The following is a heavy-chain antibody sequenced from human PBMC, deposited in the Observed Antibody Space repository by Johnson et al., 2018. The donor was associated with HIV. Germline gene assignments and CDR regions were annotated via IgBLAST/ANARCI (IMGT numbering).Heavy chain of an antibody. J-gene: IGHJ3*02. Sequence: VQLVESGGGLVQPGRSLRLSCAASGFTFDDYAMHWVRQAPGKGLEWVSRISWNTGRIDYADYVKGRFTISRDNAKNSLYLQMNSLRAEDTALYYCAKDKGMIVPVRAFDIWGQGTMVTVSS. CDR2: ISWNTGRI. D-gene: IGHD3-22*01. CDR1: GFTFDDYA. V-gene: IGHV3-9*01. CDR3: AKDKGMIVPVRAFDI.